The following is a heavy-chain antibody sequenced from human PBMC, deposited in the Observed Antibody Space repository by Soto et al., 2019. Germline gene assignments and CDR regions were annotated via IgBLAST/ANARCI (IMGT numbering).Heavy chain of an antibody. V-gene: IGHV1-46*01. J-gene: IGHJ6*02. CDR1: GYTFTSYY. CDR2: INPSGGST. Sequence: ASVKVSCKASGYTFTSYYMHWARQAPGQGLEWMGIINPSGGSTSYAQKFQGRVTMTRDTSTSTVYMELSSLRSEDTAVYYCATFYYYYGMEVWGQGTTVTVSS. CDR3: ATFYYYYGMEV.